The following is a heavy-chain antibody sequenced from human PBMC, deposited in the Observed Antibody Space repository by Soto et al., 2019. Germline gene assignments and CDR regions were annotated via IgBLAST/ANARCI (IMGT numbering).Heavy chain of an antibody. CDR2: ISGSGGGT. D-gene: IGHD3-22*01. J-gene: IGHJ4*02. CDR3: AKVNMIVVVAGHFDY. Sequence: VQLLESGGGLVQPGGSLRLSCAASGFTFSSCAMSWVRQAPGKGLEWVSVISGSGGGTYYADSVKGRFTISRDNSKNTLYLQMNSLRAEDTAVYYCAKVNMIVVVAGHFDYWGQGTLITVSS. CDR1: GFTFSSCA. V-gene: IGHV3-23*01.